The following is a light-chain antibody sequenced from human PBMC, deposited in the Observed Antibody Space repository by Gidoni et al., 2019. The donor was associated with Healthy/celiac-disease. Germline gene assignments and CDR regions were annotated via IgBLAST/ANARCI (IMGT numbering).Light chain of an antibody. CDR2: GAS. CDR1: QSVYKY. Sequence: EIVLTQSPANLSLSPGERATLPCRASQSVYKYLAWSQQKPGQAPRLLIYGASSGSGTDFTLTISSLEPEDFSVYYCQQRSNWPRGTFGQGTKVDIK. CDR3: QQRSNWPRGT. V-gene: IGKV3-11*01. J-gene: IGKJ1*01.